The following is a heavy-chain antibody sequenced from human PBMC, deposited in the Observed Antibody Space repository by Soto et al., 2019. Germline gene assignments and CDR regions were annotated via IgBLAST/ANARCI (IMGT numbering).Heavy chain of an antibody. J-gene: IGHJ5*02. V-gene: IGHV4-59*01. D-gene: IGHD6-19*01. Sequence: PSETLSLTCTVSNGAILIYYWTWVRQPPGKGLEWIGYVYYSGSSNYNPSLKSRVGMSIDTSKNQFSLELKSVTAADTATYYCVRDYLLAGFDTWAQG. CDR3: VRDYLLAGFDT. CDR1: NGAILIYY. CDR2: VYYSGSS.